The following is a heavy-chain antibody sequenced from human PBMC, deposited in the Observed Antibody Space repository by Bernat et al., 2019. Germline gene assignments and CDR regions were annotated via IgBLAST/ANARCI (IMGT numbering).Heavy chain of an antibody. V-gene: IGHV3-23*01. CDR1: GFTFSSYA. J-gene: IGHJ2*01. CDR3: AKAFGYCSGGSCYSYWYFDL. D-gene: IGHD2-15*01. Sequence: EVQLLESGGGLVQPGGSLRLSCAASGFTFSSYAMSWVRQAPGKGLEWVSAISGSGGSTYYADSVKGRFTISRDNSKNTLYLQMNSLRAEDTAVYYCAKAFGYCSGGSCYSYWYFDLWGRGTLVTVSS. CDR2: ISGSGGST.